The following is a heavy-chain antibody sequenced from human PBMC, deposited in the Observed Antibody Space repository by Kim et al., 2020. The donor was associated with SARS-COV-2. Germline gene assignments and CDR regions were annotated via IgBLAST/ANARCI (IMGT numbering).Heavy chain of an antibody. Sequence: GGSLRLSCAASGFTFSSYGMHWVRQAPGKGLEWVAVISYDGSNKYYADSVKGRFTISRDNSKNTLYLQMNSLRAEDTAVYYCAKDRLFGDDYFDYCCQET. CDR2: ISYDGSNK. J-gene: IGHJ4*02. CDR3: AKDRLFGDDYFDY. D-gene: IGHD2-21*01. CDR1: GFTFSSYG. V-gene: IGHV3-30*18.